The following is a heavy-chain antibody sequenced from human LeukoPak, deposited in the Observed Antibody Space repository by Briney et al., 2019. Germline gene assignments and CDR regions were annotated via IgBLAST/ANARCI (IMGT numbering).Heavy chain of an antibody. CDR3: ARDLEPQELLWFGGFDY. V-gene: IGHV3-30-3*01. CDR2: ISYDRSNK. J-gene: IGHJ4*02. CDR1: GFTFSSYA. D-gene: IGHD3-10*01. Sequence: PGRSLRLSCAAFGFTFSSYAMHWVRQAPGKGLEWVAVISYDRSNKYYADSVKGRFTISRDNSKNTLYLQMNSLRAEDTAVYYCARDLEPQELLWFGGFDYWGQGTLVTVSS.